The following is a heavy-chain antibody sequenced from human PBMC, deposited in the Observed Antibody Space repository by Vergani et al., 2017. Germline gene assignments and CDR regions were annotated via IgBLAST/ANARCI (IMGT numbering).Heavy chain of an antibody. V-gene: IGHV4-39*01. Sequence: QLQLQESDPGLVKPSETLSLTCTVSGGSIRSTFYYWGWIRQPPGKVLEWIGTIYYSGSTYYNPSLKSRVTISVDTSKNQSSLKLNSVTAADTAVYYCARHKEQLVPGNYYYYYYMDVWGKGTTVTVSS. CDR3: ARHKEQLVPGNYYYYYYMDV. J-gene: IGHJ6*03. CDR2: IYYSGST. CDR1: GGSIRSTFYY. D-gene: IGHD6-13*01.